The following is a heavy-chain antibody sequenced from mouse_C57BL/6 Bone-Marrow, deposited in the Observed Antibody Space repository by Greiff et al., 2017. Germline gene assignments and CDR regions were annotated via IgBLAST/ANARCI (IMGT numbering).Heavy chain of an antibody. Sequence: EVKVEESGGGLVQPGESLKLSCESNEYEFTSHDMSWVRKTPEKRLELVAAINSDGGSTYYPDTMERRFIITRDNTKKTLYLQMSSLRSAATALYYCESPQLEQWAWFAYWGQGTLGTVSA. CDR1: EYEFTSHD. CDR3: ESPQLEQWAWFAY. CDR2: INSDGGST. J-gene: IGHJ3*01. V-gene: IGHV5-2*03. D-gene: IGHD1-3*01.